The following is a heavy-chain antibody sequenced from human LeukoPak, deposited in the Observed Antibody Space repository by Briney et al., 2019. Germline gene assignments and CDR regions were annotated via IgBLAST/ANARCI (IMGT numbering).Heavy chain of an antibody. CDR3: ARDRELLGEFDY. J-gene: IGHJ4*02. V-gene: IGHV3-30*04. D-gene: IGHD1-26*01. Sequence: GRSLRLPCAASGFTFSSYAMHWVRQAPGKGLEWVAVISYDGSNKYYADSVKGRFTISRDNSKNTLYLQMNSLRAEDTAVYYCARDRELLGEFDYWGQGTLVTVSS. CDR2: ISYDGSNK. CDR1: GFTFSSYA.